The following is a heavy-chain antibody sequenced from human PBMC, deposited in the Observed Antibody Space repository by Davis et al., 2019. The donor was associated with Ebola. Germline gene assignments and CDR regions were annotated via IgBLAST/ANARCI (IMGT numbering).Heavy chain of an antibody. CDR2: TYYNSKWFR. CDR3: ARGWLRSPGFDY. D-gene: IGHD5-12*01. Sequence: HSQTLSLTCAISGDTVSSTAWNWIRQSPSRGLEWLGRTYYNSKWFRDYAVSVKSRITINPDTSKNQFSLQLNSVTPEDTAVYFCARGWLRSPGFDYWGQGTLVTVSS. CDR1: GDTVSSTA. J-gene: IGHJ4*02. V-gene: IGHV6-1*01.